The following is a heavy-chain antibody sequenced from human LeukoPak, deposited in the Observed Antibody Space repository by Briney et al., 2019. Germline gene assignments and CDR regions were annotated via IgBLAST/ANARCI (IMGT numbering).Heavy chain of an antibody. Sequence: GGSLRLSCAASGFAFNSYDMTWGRRAPGEGLEWVSLITTDTYYADSVRGRFTISRDNSKNTLYLQMNSLRADDTAVYYCAKAGSGHYYDYWGQGTLVTVSS. CDR3: AKAGSGHYYDY. CDR2: ITTDT. V-gene: IGHV3-23*01. J-gene: IGHJ4*02. D-gene: IGHD3-22*01. CDR1: GFAFNSYD.